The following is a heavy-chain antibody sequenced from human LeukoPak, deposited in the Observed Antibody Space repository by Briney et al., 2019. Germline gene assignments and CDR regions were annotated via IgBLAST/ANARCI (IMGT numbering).Heavy chain of an antibody. V-gene: IGHV3-21*01. CDR1: GFTFSTYA. D-gene: IGHD6-13*01. CDR2: ISSSSSYI. CDR3: AKEGVSAAAGIQFDY. Sequence: PGGSLRLSCAASGFTFSTYAMSWVRQAPGKGLEWVSSISSSSSYIYYADSVKGRFTISRDNAKNSLYLQMNSLRAEDTAVYYCAKEGVSAAAGIQFDYWGQGTLVTVSS. J-gene: IGHJ4*02.